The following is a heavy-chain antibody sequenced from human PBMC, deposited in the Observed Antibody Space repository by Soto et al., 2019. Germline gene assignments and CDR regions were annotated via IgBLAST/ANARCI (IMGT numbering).Heavy chain of an antibody. CDR1: GGSISSYY. CDR3: ARSIAAAGTTVFDS. D-gene: IGHD6-13*01. V-gene: IGHV4-59*01. CDR2: TYFSGTT. J-gene: IGHJ4*02. Sequence: SETLSLTCTVSGGSISSYYWSWIRQPPGKGLEWIAYTYFSGTTNYNPSLKSRVTISVDTSKNQFSLKLSSVTAADTAIYYCARSIAAAGTTVFDSWGQGALVTVSS.